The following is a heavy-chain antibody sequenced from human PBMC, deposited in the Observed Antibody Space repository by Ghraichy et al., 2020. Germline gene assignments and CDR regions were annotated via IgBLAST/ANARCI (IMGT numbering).Heavy chain of an antibody. CDR3: ARHAGGSYYLLRPFDY. CDR1: GGSFSDYY. Sequence: SETLSLTCAVYGGSFSDYYWTWIRQPPGKGLEWIGEINHSGSTNYNPSLKSRVSISVDTSKNQFSLKLSSVTAADTAVYYCARHAGGSYYLLRPFDYWGQGTLVTVSS. V-gene: IGHV4-34*01. D-gene: IGHD1-26*01. J-gene: IGHJ4*02. CDR2: INHSGST.